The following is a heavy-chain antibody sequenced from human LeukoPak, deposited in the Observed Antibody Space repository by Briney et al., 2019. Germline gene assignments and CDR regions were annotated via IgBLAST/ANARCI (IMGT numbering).Heavy chain of an antibody. D-gene: IGHD3-10*01. J-gene: IGHJ6*03. CDR3: ASGSGSYRTPYYCMDV. CDR1: GFTDRRNY. Sequence: PGGSLRLSCVASGFTDRRNYMSWLRQAPGKALEGVSVICSGGSTYYADSVKGRFTISRDNSKNTLYLQMNSLRAEDTAVYYCASGSGSYRTPYYCMDVWGTGTTVTVSS. V-gene: IGHV3-53*01. CDR2: ICSGGST.